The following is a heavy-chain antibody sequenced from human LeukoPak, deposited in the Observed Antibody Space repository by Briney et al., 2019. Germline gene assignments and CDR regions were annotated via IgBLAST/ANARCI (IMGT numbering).Heavy chain of an antibody. CDR3: ARGISSGVDYFDY. V-gene: IGHV3-7*01. CDR2: INKDGREK. D-gene: IGHD3-22*01. CDR1: GFTFSSNW. J-gene: IGHJ4*02. Sequence: GGSLRLSCAASGFTFSSNWMTWVRQAPGKGLEWVANINKDGREKYYVDSVKGRFTISRDNAQNSLYLQMNSLRVEDTAVYYCARGISSGVDYFDYWGQGTLVSVSS.